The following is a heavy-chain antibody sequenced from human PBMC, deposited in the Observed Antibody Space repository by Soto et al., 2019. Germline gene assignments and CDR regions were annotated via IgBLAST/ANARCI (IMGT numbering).Heavy chain of an antibody. CDR1: GGTFSSYR. D-gene: IGHD6-13*01. CDR3: ARDSGATLSSR. Sequence: QVQLVQSGAEVKKPGSSVKVSCKASGGTFSSYRINWVRQAPGQGLEWVGGIVPIYRTADYAQKFQGRVTSTADESARTSNRERRSLTSQDTVVYYCARDSGATLSSRWGQGTLVTVSS. J-gene: IGHJ4*02. V-gene: IGHV1-69*01. CDR2: IVPIYRTA.